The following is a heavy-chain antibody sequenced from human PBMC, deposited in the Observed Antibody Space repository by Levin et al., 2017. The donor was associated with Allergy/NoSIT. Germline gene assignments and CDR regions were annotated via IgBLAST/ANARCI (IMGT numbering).Heavy chain of an antibody. V-gene: IGHV3-21*01. J-gene: IGHJ4*02. Sequence: GESLKISCAASGFKFSDFSMNWVRQAPGKGLEWVSSISTGSTYIHYADSMKGRFTISRDNAKHSLYLQMNSLRADDTAVYYCARDSYSSSNVDLWGQGTLVTVSS. CDR3: ARDSYSSSNVDL. CDR1: GFKFSDFS. D-gene: IGHD6-13*01. CDR2: ISTGSTYI.